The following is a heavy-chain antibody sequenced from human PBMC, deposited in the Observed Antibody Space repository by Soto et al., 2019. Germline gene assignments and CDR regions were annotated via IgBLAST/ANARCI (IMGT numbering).Heavy chain of an antibody. D-gene: IGHD3-10*01. J-gene: IGHJ4*02. CDR2: ISSSSSYI. V-gene: IGHV3-21*01. CDR1: GFTFSSYS. Sequence: GGSLRLSCAASGFTFSSYSMNWVRQAPGKGLEWVSSISSSSSYIYYADSAKGRFTISRDNAKNSLYLQMNSLRAEDTAVYYCARDIQGVFDYWGQGTLVTVSS. CDR3: ARDIQGVFDY.